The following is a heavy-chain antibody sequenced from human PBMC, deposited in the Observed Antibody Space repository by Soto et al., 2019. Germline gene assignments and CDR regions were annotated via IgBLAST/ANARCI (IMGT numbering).Heavy chain of an antibody. D-gene: IGHD3-10*01. CDR2: IYPGDSDT. V-gene: IGHV5-51*01. CDR1: GYTFTNYW. CDR3: ARLIYYNSGSYCRY. J-gene: IGHJ4*02. Sequence: GESLKISCQGSGYTFTNYWIGWVRQMPGKGLEWMGIIYPGDSDTRYSPSFQGQVTISADKSISTAYLQWSSLKASDTAMYYCARLIYYNSGSYCRYWGQGTLVTVSS.